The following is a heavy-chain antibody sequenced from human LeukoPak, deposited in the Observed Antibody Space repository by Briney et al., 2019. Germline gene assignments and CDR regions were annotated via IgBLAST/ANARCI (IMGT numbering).Heavy chain of an antibody. CDR3: ARVLRGATGRAFDI. D-gene: IGHD1-26*01. V-gene: IGHV1-24*01. J-gene: IGHJ3*02. CDR2: FDPEDGET. CDR1: GYTLTELS. Sequence: GASLKVSCKVSGYTLTELSMHWVRQAPGKGLEWMGGFDPEDGETIYAQKFQGRVTMTEDTSTDTAYMELSSLRSEDTAVYYCARVLRGATGRAFDIWGQGTMVTVSS.